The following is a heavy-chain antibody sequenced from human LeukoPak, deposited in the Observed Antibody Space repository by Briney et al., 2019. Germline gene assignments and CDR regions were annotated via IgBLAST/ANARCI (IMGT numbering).Heavy chain of an antibody. CDR3: ARDTYASSWSPQIH. CDR2: ILPDGSNS. V-gene: IGHV3-30-3*01. J-gene: IGHJ4*02. D-gene: IGHD6-13*01. CDR1: GFTFSTYA. Sequence: GGSLRLSCAASGFTFSTYAMYWVRQAPGKGLEWVAVILPDGSNSFYADSVKGRFTISRDNSKDTLFLQMSSLSSEDTALYYCARDTYASSWSPQIHWGQGTLVTVSS.